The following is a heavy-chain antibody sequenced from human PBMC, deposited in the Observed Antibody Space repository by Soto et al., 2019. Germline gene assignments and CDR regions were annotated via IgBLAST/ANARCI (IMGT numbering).Heavy chain of an antibody. CDR3: ARSPNRFLDSFTPFAS. J-gene: IGHJ5*01. D-gene: IGHD3-3*01. Sequence: SETLSLTCDVSGDSVSRGDYFWSWIRQPPGKGLEWIGNIFHRGSTYYNPSLESRVNILVDTSKSQLSLSLRSVTAADTAVYYCARSPNRFLDSFTPFASWGQGTLVTVSS. CDR1: GDSVSRGDYF. CDR2: IFHRGST. V-gene: IGHV4-30-4*01.